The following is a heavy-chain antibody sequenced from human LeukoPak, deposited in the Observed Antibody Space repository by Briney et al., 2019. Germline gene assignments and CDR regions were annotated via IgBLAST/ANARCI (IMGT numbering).Heavy chain of an antibody. CDR1: GASISSGSYY. CDR2: IYTSGST. CDR3: ARCLGFWSGYYTSYYMDV. Sequence: PSETLSLTCTVSGASISSGSYYWSWIRQPAGKGLEWIGRIYTSGSTNYNPSLKSRVTISVDTSKNQFSLKLSSVTAADTAVYYCARCLGFWSGYYTSYYMDVWGKGTTVTVSS. D-gene: IGHD3-3*01. J-gene: IGHJ6*03. V-gene: IGHV4-61*02.